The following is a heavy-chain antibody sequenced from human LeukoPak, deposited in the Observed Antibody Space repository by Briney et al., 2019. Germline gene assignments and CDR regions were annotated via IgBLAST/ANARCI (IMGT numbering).Heavy chain of an antibody. CDR2: IYHSGST. D-gene: IGHD3-10*01. J-gene: IGHJ4*02. CDR1: GGSISSSSYY. CDR3: ARGARDGSGSYYFDY. Sequence: SETLSLTCTVSGGSISSSSYYWGWIRQPPGKGLQWIGSIYHSGSTYYNPSLKSRVTISVDTSKNQFSLKLSSVTAADTAVYYCARGARDGSGSYYFDYWGQGTLVTVSS. V-gene: IGHV4-39*07.